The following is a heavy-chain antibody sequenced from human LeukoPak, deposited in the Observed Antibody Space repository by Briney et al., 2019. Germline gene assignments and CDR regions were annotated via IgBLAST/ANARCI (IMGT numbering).Heavy chain of an antibody. Sequence: GGSLRLSCVAPGLTLSNYWMSWVRQAPGKGLEWVATIKPDGSEKYYVDSVKGRFTISRDNAKRSLYLQMDSLRAEDTAVYYCARDASAYYWGQGTLVTVSS. J-gene: IGHJ4*02. V-gene: IGHV3-7*01. CDR1: GLTLSNYW. CDR3: ARDASAYY. CDR2: IKPDGSEK. D-gene: IGHD3-3*01.